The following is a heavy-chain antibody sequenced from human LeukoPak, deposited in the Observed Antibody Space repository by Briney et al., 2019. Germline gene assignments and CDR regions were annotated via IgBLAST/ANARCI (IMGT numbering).Heavy chain of an antibody. Sequence: GGSLRLSCSASGSTFSSYSMNWVGQAPGNGLEWVSSTSISSSYIYYADPGKGRFTISRDNAKNSLYLQMNSLRAEDTAVYYCARDRVVIDYWGQGTLVTVSS. CDR1: GSTFSSYS. J-gene: IGHJ4*02. D-gene: IGHD2/OR15-2a*01. CDR3: ARDRVVIDY. V-gene: IGHV3-21*01. CDR2: TSISSSYI.